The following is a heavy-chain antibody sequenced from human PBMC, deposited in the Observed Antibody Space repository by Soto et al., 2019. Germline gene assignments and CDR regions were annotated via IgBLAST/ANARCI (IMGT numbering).Heavy chain of an antibody. J-gene: IGHJ4*02. CDR3: ARLWYYYDSSGYYQGYFDY. CDR2: IYYGGST. Sequence: SETLSLTCTVSGGSISSYYWSWIRQPPGKGLEWIGYIYYGGSTNYNPSLKSRVTISVDTSKNQFSLKLSSVTAADTAVYYCARLWYYYDSSGYYQGYFDYWGQGTLVTVSS. D-gene: IGHD3-22*01. V-gene: IGHV4-59*01. CDR1: GGSISSYY.